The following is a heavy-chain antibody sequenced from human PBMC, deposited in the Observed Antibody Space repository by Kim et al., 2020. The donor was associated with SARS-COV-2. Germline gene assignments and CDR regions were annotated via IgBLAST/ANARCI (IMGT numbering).Heavy chain of an antibody. CDR1: GFTFSSYS. D-gene: IGHD5-12*01. J-gene: IGHJ5*02. Sequence: GGSLRLSCAASGFTFSSYSMNWVRQAPGKGLEWVSYISSSSSTIYYADSVKGRFTISRDNAKNSLYLQMNSLRDEDTAVYYCARVGKWLRYPYNWFDPWGQRTLVTVSS. CDR2: ISSSSSTI. V-gene: IGHV3-48*02. CDR3: ARVGKWLRYPYNWFDP.